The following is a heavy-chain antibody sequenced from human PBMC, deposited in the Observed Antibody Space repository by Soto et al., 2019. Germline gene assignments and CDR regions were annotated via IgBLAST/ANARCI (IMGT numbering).Heavy chain of an antibody. CDR1: DDSINSDKYY. CDR3: ARLEGLATITYYFDF. D-gene: IGHD3-9*01. V-gene: IGHV4-39*01. CDR2: IYYRGNA. J-gene: IGHJ4*02. Sequence: PSETLSLTCSVSDDSINSDKYYWGWIRRPPGKGLEWIGSIYYRGNAYYNPSLQTRVTISLDKSKSQFSLKLNSVTAADSAVYFCARLEGLATITYYFDFWGPGALVTVSS.